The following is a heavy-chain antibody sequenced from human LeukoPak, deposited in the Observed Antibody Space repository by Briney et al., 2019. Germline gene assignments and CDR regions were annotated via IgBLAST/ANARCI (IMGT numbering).Heavy chain of an antibody. J-gene: IGHJ4*02. CDR1: GFTVSSNY. Sequence: PGGSLRLSCAASGFTVSSNYMSWVRQAPGKGLEWVSVIYSGGSTYYADSVKGRFTISRDNSKNTLYLQMNSLRAEDTAVYYCARRPLVRYFGWLFSLHDWGQGTLVTVSS. V-gene: IGHV3-66*01. CDR2: IYSGGST. CDR3: ARRPLVRYFGWLFSLHD. D-gene: IGHD3-9*01.